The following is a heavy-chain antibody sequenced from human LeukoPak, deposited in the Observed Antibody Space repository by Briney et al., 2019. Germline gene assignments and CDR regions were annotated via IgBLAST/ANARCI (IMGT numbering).Heavy chain of an antibody. CDR2: IYYSGST. D-gene: IGHD3-3*01. CDR3: ARGYDFWSGYEAFDI. J-gene: IGHJ3*02. CDR1: GGSISSYY. Sequence: PSETLSLTCTVSGGSISSYYWSWIRQPPGKGLEWIGYIYYSGSTNYNPSLKSRVTISVDTSKNQFSLKLSSVTAADMAVYYCARGYDFWSGYEAFDIWGQGTMVTVSS. V-gene: IGHV4-59*01.